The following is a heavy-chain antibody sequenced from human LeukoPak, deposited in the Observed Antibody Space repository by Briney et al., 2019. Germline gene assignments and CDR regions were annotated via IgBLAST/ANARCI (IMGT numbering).Heavy chain of an antibody. D-gene: IGHD3-22*01. Sequence: GSLRLSCAASGFTFSSYAMSWVRQAPGKGLEWVSAISGSGGSTYYADSVKGRFTISRDNSKNTLYLQMNSLRAEDTAVYYCASYSYSQDYFDYWGQGTLVTVSS. CDR2: ISGSGGST. J-gene: IGHJ4*02. CDR3: ASYSYSQDYFDY. CDR1: GFTFSSYA. V-gene: IGHV3-23*01.